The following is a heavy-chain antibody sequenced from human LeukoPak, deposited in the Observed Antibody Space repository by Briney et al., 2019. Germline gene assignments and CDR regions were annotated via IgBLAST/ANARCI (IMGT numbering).Heavy chain of an antibody. D-gene: IGHD6-19*01. J-gene: IGHJ6*03. V-gene: IGHV1-46*01. CDR1: GYTFTSYY. CDR2: IDPSGGST. Sequence: ASVKVSCKASGYTFTSYYMHWVRQAPGQGLEWMGLIDPSGGSTRYAQQFQGRVTMTRDMSASTAYMELRSLRSDDTAVYYCARVSENSSGWYGNYMDVWGKGTTVTVSS. CDR3: ARVSENSSGWYGNYMDV.